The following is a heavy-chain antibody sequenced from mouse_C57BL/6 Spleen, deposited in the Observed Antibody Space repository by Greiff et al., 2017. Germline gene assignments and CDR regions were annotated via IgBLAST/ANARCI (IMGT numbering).Heavy chain of an antibody. Sequence: EVMLVESGGGLVKPGGSLKLSCAASVFTFRSSTMSWVRQTPEKRLEWVATISGGGGNTYYPDSVQGRFTISRYNAENTLYRQMSSLRSEDSALYYCSRLFTVYFDYWGQGTTLTVSS. CDR1: VFTFRSST. CDR3: SRLFTVYFDY. J-gene: IGHJ2*01. V-gene: IGHV5-9*01. CDR2: ISGGGGNT.